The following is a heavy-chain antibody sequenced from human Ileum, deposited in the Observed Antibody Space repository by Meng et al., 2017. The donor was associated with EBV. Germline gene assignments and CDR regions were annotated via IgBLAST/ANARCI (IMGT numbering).Heavy chain of an antibody. J-gene: IGHJ4*02. V-gene: IGHV3-74*03. CDR3: AREGSGYDYLGY. CDR1: RFIFSSYC. CDR2: IDSDGSST. D-gene: IGHD5-12*01. Sequence: GESGGGLVQPGGALRLSCVGSRFIFSSYCMHWVRQVPGKGLVWVSRIDSDGSSTTYADSVKGRFTISRDNDKNTLYLQMNSLRVDDTAVYFCAREGSGYDYLGYWGQGTLVTVSS.